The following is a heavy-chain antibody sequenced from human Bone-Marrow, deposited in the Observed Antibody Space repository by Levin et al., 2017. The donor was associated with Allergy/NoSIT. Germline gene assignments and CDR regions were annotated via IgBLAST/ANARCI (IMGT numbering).Heavy chain of an antibody. D-gene: IGHD2-2*01. Sequence: PGGSLRLSCAASGFTFSGSHMHWVRQASGKGLEWVGHVRSKADNYATEYAESVYGRFTISRDDSKNMAYLEMNSVKTEDTAVYYCARQTNSCHDYWGQGTLVTVSS. CDR3: ARQTNSCHDY. CDR1: GFTFSGSH. J-gene: IGHJ4*02. V-gene: IGHV3-73*01. CDR2: VRSKADNYAT.